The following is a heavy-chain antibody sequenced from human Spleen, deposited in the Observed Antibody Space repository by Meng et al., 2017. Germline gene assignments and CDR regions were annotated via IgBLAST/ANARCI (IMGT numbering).Heavy chain of an antibody. J-gene: IGHJ4*02. D-gene: IGHD4-23*01. Sequence: VQWVECGGGGKKLGSSGEVSSKASGGISSSYAISWVRQARGEGLEWMGGIIPIFGTANYAKKFQGRVTITADESTSTAYMELSSLRSEDTAVYYCARAATVVTPGDYWGQGTLVTVSS. CDR1: GGISSSYA. CDR3: ARAATVVTPGDY. CDR2: IIPIFGTA. V-gene: IGHV1-69*12.